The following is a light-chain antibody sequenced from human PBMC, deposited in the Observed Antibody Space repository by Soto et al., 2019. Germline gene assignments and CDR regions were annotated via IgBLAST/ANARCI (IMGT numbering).Light chain of an antibody. CDR3: QQTYVAPVT. CDR2: ATS. Sequence: DIQMTQSPSSLSASVGERVTITCRASQNIKRFLNWYQQKPGKAPKLLIYATSSVQSGVPARFSGGRSGTDFSLSISSLQPEDFATYYCQQTYVAPVTFGGGTKVEI. J-gene: IGKJ4*01. V-gene: IGKV1-39*01. CDR1: QNIKRF.